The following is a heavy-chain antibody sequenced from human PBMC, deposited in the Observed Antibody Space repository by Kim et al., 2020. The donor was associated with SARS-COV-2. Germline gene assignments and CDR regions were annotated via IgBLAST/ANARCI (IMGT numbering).Heavy chain of an antibody. Sequence: TTDYAAPVKGRFTISRDDSKNTLYMQMNSLKTEDTAVYYCTPLDDSTYDYWGQGTLVTVSS. J-gene: IGHJ4*02. CDR3: TPLDDSTYDY. D-gene: IGHD3-22*01. CDR2: TT. V-gene: IGHV3-15*01.